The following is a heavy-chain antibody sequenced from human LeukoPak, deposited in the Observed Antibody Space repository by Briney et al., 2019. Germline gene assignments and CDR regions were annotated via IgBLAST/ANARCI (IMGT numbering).Heavy chain of an antibody. Sequence: GGSLRLSCAASGFTFSSYGMSWVRQAPGKGLEWVSAISGSGDSTYYGDSVKGRFTISRDNSKNTLYLQMNSLRAEDTAVYYCARGPKLSGSYVGFDPWGQGTLVTVSS. CDR2: ISGSGDST. V-gene: IGHV3-23*01. CDR1: GFTFSSYG. D-gene: IGHD1-26*01. CDR3: ARGPKLSGSYVGFDP. J-gene: IGHJ5*02.